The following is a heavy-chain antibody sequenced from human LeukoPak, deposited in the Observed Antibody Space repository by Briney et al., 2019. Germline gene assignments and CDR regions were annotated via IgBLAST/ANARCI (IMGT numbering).Heavy chain of an antibody. Sequence: PSETLSLTCAVDGGSFSGYYWSWIRQPPGKGLEWIGEINHSGSTNYNPSLKSRVTISVDTSKNQFSLKLSSVTAADTAVYYCARGAYCSSTSCYWTNYWGQGTLVTVSS. V-gene: IGHV4-34*01. J-gene: IGHJ4*02. CDR3: ARGAYCSSTSCYWTNY. CDR1: GGSFSGYY. CDR2: INHSGST. D-gene: IGHD2-2*01.